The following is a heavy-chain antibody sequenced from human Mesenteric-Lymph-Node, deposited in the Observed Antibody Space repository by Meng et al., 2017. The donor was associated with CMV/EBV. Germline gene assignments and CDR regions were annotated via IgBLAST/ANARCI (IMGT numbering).Heavy chain of an antibody. Sequence: GESLKISCAASGFTFSSYTMSWVRRTPGKGLEWVSLIYSGGSTTYYADSVKGRFTISRDNSKYTLYLQMNSLRGEDTAVYFCARRGQVWGQGTLVTVSS. J-gene: IGHJ4*02. CDR2: IYSGGSTT. CDR1: GFTFSSYT. V-gene: IGHV3-23*03. CDR3: ARRGQV.